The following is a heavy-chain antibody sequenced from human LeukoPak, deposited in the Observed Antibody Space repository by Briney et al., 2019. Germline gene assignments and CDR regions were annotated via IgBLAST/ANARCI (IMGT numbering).Heavy chain of an antibody. CDR3: ARDNVNYYDSSGYTDY. Sequence: PSETLSLTCTVSGGSISSGDYYWGWIRQPPGKGLEWIGYIYYSGSTYYNPSLKSRVTISVDTSKNQFSLKLSSVTVADTAVYYCARDNVNYYDSSGYTDYWGQGTLVTVSS. CDR2: IYYSGST. D-gene: IGHD3-22*01. V-gene: IGHV4-30-4*01. CDR1: GGSISSGDYY. J-gene: IGHJ4*02.